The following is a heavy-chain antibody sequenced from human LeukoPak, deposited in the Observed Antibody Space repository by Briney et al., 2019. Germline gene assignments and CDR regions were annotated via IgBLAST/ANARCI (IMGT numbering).Heavy chain of an antibody. CDR3: SGDPGDY. J-gene: IGHJ4*02. Sequence: GGSLRLSCAASGFTFSSYWMSWVRQAPGKGLEWVANIKQDGSDKYFVDSVRGRFTISRDNAKNSLFLQMSSLRAEDTAVYFCSGDPGDYWGQGTLVTVSS. V-gene: IGHV3-7*04. CDR1: GFTFSSYW. D-gene: IGHD7-27*01. CDR2: IKQDGSDK.